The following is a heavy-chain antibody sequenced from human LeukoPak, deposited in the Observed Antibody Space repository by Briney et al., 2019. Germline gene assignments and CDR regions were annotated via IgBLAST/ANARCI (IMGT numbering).Heavy chain of an antibody. Sequence: SVKVSCKASGGTFSSYTISWVRQAPGQGLEWMGRIIPILGIANYAQKFQGRVTITADKSTSTAYMELSSLRSEDTAVYYCARGTIGCTNGVCNYYYYGMDVWGQGTTVTVSS. V-gene: IGHV1-69*02. J-gene: IGHJ6*02. CDR1: GGTFSSYT. CDR3: ARGTIGCTNGVCNYYYYGMDV. D-gene: IGHD2-8*01. CDR2: IIPILGIA.